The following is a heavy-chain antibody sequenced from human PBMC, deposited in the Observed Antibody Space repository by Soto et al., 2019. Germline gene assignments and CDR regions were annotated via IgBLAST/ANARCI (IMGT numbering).Heavy chain of an antibody. V-gene: IGHV3-74*01. Sequence: PGGSLRLSCAASGFTFSSYWMHWVRQAPGEGLMWVSRINPDGSTTSYADSVKGRFTISRDNAKNTLYLQMNSLRVDDTAVYYCARVPTTVTTPGMDVWGQGTTVTVSS. CDR1: GFTFSSYW. CDR2: INPDGSTT. D-gene: IGHD4-4*01. J-gene: IGHJ6*02. CDR3: ARVPTTVTTPGMDV.